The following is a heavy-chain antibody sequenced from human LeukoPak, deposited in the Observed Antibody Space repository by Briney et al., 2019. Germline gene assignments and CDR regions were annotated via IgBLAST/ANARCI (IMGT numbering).Heavy chain of an antibody. D-gene: IGHD6-19*01. Sequence: GGSLRLSCAASGFTFSNYDMSWVRQAPGKGLEWVSSISDSGGSTYYADSVKGRFTISRDNSKNTLYLQMTNLRAADTAVYYCARDLSRAVAADWFDPWDQGSLVTVSS. J-gene: IGHJ5*02. CDR2: ISDSGGST. V-gene: IGHV3-23*01. CDR1: GFTFSNYD. CDR3: ARDLSRAVAADWFDP.